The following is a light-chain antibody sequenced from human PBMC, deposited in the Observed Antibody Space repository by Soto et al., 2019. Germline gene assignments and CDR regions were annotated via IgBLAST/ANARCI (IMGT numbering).Light chain of an antibody. J-gene: IGLJ2*01. V-gene: IGLV2-14*01. CDR1: SSDIGDYDY. CDR3: CSYTDIALDVV. Sequence: QSALTQPASVSGSPGQSITISCTGTSSDIGDYDYVSWYQHLPGKAPKLLIFDVTHRPSGVSDRFSGSKSGNTASLTISGVRPEDEADYYCCSYTDIALDVVFGGGTKVPVL. CDR2: DVT.